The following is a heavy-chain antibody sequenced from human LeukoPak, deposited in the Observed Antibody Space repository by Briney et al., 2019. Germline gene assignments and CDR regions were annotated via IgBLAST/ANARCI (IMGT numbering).Heavy chain of an antibody. CDR1: GGSFSGYY. CDR2: INHSGST. CDR3: ARGGYGGSSWYFDY. J-gene: IGHJ4*02. Sequence: PSETLSLTCAVYGGSFSGYYWSWIRQPPGKGLEWIGEINHSGSTNYNPSLKSRVTISVDTSKSQFSLKLSSVTAADTAVYYCARGGYGGSSWYFDYWGQGTLVTVSS. D-gene: IGHD1-26*01. V-gene: IGHV4-34*01.